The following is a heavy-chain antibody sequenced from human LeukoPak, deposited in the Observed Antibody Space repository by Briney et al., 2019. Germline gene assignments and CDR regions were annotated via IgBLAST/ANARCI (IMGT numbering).Heavy chain of an antibody. Sequence: GGSLRLSCAASGFTFSSHSMSWVRQAPGKGLEWVSLISWDGGSTYYADSGKGRFTISRDNSKNSLYLQMNSLRTEDTALYYCAKGKAGTPEYFQHWGQGTLVTVSS. V-gene: IGHV3-43*01. CDR1: GFTFSSHS. J-gene: IGHJ1*01. CDR3: AKGKAGTPEYFQH. D-gene: IGHD6-19*01. CDR2: ISWDGGST.